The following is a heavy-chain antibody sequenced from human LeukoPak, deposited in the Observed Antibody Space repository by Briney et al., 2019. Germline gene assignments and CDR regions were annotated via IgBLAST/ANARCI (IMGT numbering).Heavy chain of an antibody. CDR1: GFTFTNAW. D-gene: IGHD2-15*01. CDR2: IKSKTDGGTT. CDR3: TNTVVVVASTGFDY. J-gene: IGHJ4*02. Sequence: GGSLRLSCAASGFTFTNAWMSWVRQAPGKGLEWVGRIKSKTDGGTTDYAAPVKGRFTISRDDSKNTLYLQMNSLETEDTAVYYCTNTVVVVASTGFDYWGQGTLVTVSS. V-gene: IGHV3-15*01.